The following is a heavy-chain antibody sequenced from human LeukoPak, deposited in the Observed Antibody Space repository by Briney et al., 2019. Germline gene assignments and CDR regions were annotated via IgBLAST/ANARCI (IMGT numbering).Heavy chain of an antibody. CDR3: ASTMVRGVAPFDY. CDR2: IYYSGST. D-gene: IGHD3-10*01. CDR1: GGSISSYY. Sequence: SETLSLTCTVSGGSISSYYCNWIRQPPGKGLEWIGYIYYSGSTNYNPSLKSRVTISVDTSKNQFSLKLSSVTAADTAVYYCASTMVRGVAPFDYWGQGTLVTVSS. V-gene: IGHV4-59*01. J-gene: IGHJ4*02.